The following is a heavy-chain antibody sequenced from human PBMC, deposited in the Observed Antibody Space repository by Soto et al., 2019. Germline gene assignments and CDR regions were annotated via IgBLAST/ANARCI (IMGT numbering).Heavy chain of an antibody. J-gene: IGHJ1*01. Sequence: ASVKVSCKASGYTFTSYDINWVRQATGQGLEWMGWMNPNSGNTGYAQKFQGRVTMTRNTSISTAYMELSSLRSEDTAVYYCARKYCSGGSCPGEYFQHWGQGTLVTVSS. D-gene: IGHD2-15*01. V-gene: IGHV1-8*01. CDR3: ARKYCSGGSCPGEYFQH. CDR1: GYTFTSYD. CDR2: MNPNSGNT.